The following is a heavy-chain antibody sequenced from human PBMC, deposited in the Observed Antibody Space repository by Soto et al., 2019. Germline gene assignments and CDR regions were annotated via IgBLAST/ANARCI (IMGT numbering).Heavy chain of an antibody. V-gene: IGHV1-2*04. Sequence: GASVKVSCKASGYTFTGYYMHWVRQAPGQGLEWMGWINPNSGGTNYAQKFQGWVTMTRDTSISTAYMELSRLRSDDTAVYYCARAIGYCSGGSCYPGDYWGQGTLVTVS. CDR3: ARAIGYCSGGSCYPGDY. CDR2: INPNSGGT. J-gene: IGHJ4*02. CDR1: GYTFTGYY. D-gene: IGHD2-15*01.